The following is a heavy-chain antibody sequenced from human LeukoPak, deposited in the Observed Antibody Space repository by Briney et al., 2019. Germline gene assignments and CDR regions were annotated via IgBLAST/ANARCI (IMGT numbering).Heavy chain of an antibody. Sequence: SETLSLICTVSGDSISSSSYYWGWIRQPPGKGLEWIGNIYYSGSTYYNPSLKSRVTISVDTSKNQFSLKLSSVTAADTAVYYCARVPTVTFFDYWGQGTLVTVSS. CDR1: GDSISSSSYY. J-gene: IGHJ4*02. CDR3: ARVPTVTFFDY. V-gene: IGHV4-39*01. D-gene: IGHD4-17*01. CDR2: IYYSGST.